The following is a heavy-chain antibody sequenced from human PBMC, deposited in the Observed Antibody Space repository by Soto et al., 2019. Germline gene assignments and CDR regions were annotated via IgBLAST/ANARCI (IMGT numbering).Heavy chain of an antibody. V-gene: IGHV4-34*01. CDR1: GGSFSGYY. CDR2: INHSGST. Sequence: SETLSLTCAVYGGSFSGYYWSWIRQPPGKGLEWIGEINHSGSTNYNPSLKSRVTISVDTSKNQFSLKLSSVTAADTADYYCARGGLAAPPSTPYYYYGRDVWGQGTTVTVSS. D-gene: IGHD6-25*01. CDR3: ARGGLAAPPSTPYYYYGRDV. J-gene: IGHJ6*02.